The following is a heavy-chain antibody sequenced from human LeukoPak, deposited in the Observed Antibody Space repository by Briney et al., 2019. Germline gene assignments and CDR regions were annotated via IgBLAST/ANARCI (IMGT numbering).Heavy chain of an antibody. J-gene: IGHJ4*02. V-gene: IGHV3-30*04. D-gene: IGHD5-12*01. CDR3: ASTVYSPWYSFDY. CDR1: GFTFSSYA. CDR2: ISYDGSNK. Sequence: GGSLRLSCAASGFTFSSYAMHWVRQAPGKGLEWVAVISYDGSNKYYADSVKGRFTISRDNAKNSLYLQMNSLRAEDTAVYYCASTVYSPWYSFDYWGQGTLVTVPS.